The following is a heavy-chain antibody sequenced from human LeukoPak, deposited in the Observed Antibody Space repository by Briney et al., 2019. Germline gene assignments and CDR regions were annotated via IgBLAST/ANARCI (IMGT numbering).Heavy chain of an antibody. CDR2: ISAYNGNT. D-gene: IGHD2-2*01. V-gene: IGHV1-18*01. CDR1: GYTFTSYG. CDR3: ARGPSDHCSSTSCHDWFDP. J-gene: IGHJ5*02. Sequence: ASVKVSCKASGYTFTSYGISWVRQAPGQGLEWMGWISAYNGNTNYAQKFQGRVTMTRNTSISTAYMELSSLRSEDTAVYYCARGPSDHCSSTSCHDWFDPWGQGTLVTVSS.